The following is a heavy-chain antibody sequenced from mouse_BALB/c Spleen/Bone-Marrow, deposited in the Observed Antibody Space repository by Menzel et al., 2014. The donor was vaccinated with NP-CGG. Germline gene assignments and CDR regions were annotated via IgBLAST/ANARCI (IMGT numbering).Heavy chain of an antibody. J-gene: IGHJ3*01. CDR1: GYSFTTYW. D-gene: IGHD2-3*01. Sequence: QVQLQQSGAELVKPGASVRLSCKASGYSFTTYWIHWVKQRPGQGLERIGEINPSNGRTNYNEKFKSKATLTVDKSSSTAYMQLSSLTSEDSAVYYCARYDGPAWFAYWGQGTLDTVSA. CDR3: ARYDGPAWFAY. CDR2: INPSNGRT. V-gene: IGHV1S81*02.